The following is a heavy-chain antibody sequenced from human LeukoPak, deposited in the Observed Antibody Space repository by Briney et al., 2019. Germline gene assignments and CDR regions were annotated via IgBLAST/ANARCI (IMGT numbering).Heavy chain of an antibody. D-gene: IGHD6-6*01. CDR2: IYISGST. V-gene: IGHV4-61*02. CDR1: GGSVSSGTYY. CDR3: AREGAARNFDY. J-gene: IGHJ4*02. Sequence: SQTLSLTCTVSGGSVSSGTYYWTWIRQPAGKGLEWIGRIYISGSTNFDPSLKSRVSILDTSQNQFSLKLSSVTAADTAVYYCAREGAARNFDYWGQGILVTVSS.